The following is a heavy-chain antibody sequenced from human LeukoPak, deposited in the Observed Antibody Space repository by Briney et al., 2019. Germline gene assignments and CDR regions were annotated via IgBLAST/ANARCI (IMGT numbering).Heavy chain of an antibody. V-gene: IGHV3-7*01. CDR3: ARLLNDSSGPYYYGMDV. J-gene: IGHJ6*02. CDR1: GFTFISYW. CDR2: IKQDGSEK. D-gene: IGHD3-22*01. Sequence: GGCLRPSRAASGFTFISYWMSWVRQAPGKGLEWVANIKQDGSEKYYVDSVKGRFTISRDNAKNSLYLQMNSLRAEDTAVYYCARLLNDSSGPYYYGMDVWGQGTTVTVSS.